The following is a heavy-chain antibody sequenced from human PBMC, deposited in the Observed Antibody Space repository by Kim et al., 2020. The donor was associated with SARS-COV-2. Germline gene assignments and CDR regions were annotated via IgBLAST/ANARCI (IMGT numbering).Heavy chain of an antibody. CDR2: IIPIFGTA. D-gene: IGHD2-15*01. CDR1: GGTFSSYA. J-gene: IGHJ4*02. V-gene: IGHV1-69*13. Sequence: SVKVSCKASGGTFSSYAISWVRQAPGQGLEWMGGIIPIFGTANYAQKFQGRVTITADESTSTAYMELSSLRSEDTAVYYCARSRDVAATFDYWGQGTLVTVSS. CDR3: ARSRDVAATFDY.